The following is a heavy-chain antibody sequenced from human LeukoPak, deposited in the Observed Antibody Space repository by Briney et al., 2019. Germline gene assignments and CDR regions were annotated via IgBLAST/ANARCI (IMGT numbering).Heavy chain of an antibody. J-gene: IGHJ6*02. Sequence: XWVXGISGSGGSTYYADSVKGRFTISRDNSKNTLYLQMNSLRAEDTAVYYCAKAVSCSSTNCYRSYGMDVWGQGTTVTVSS. CDR3: AKAVSCSSTNCYRSYGMDV. D-gene: IGHD2-2*02. CDR2: ISGSGGST. V-gene: IGHV3-23*01.